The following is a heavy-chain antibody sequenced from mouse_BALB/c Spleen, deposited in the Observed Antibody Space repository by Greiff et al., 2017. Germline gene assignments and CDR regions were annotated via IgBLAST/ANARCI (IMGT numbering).Heavy chain of an antibody. J-gene: IGHJ3*01. CDR3: APIYYDYDGLFAY. CDR2: IDPANGNT. Sequence: EVKLMESGAELVKPGASVKLSCTASGFNIKDTYMHWVKQRPEQGLEWIGRIDPANGNTKYDPKFQGKATITADTSSNTAYLQLSSLTSEDTAVYYCAPIYYDYDGLFAYWGQGTLVTVSA. D-gene: IGHD2-4*01. CDR1: GFNIKDTY. V-gene: IGHV14-3*02.